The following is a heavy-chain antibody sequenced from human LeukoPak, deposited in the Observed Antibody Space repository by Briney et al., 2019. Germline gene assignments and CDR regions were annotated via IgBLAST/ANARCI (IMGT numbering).Heavy chain of an antibody. CDR3: ARDAAHSGHYSGSFY. Sequence: ASVKVSCKTSGYTFSNYGISWVRQAPGQGLEWMGWISAYSCNKNYAQKFQGRVTITTDTSTTTVYMDLRRLRSDDTAVYYCARDAAHSGHYSGSFYWGQGTLVTVSS. D-gene: IGHD4-17*01. CDR1: GYTFSNYG. CDR2: ISAYSCNK. V-gene: IGHV1-18*01. J-gene: IGHJ4*02.